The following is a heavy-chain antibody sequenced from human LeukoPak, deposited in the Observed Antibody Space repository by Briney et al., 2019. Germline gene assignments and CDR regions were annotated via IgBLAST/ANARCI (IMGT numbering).Heavy chain of an antibody. CDR2: IYSDGKT. CDR1: GLIVSINY. CDR3: AIDTDGAAAGTTWGH. J-gene: IGHJ4*02. Sequence: GGSLRLSCAASGLIVSINYMCWVRQAPGKGLEWVSVIYSDGKTDYADSVKGRFTISRDNAKNCLYLQMNSLRAEDTDLYYCAIDTDGAAAGTTWGHWGQGTLVTVSS. V-gene: IGHV3-53*05. D-gene: IGHD6-13*01.